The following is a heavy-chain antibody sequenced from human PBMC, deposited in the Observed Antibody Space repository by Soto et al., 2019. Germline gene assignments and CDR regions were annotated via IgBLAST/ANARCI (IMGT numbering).Heavy chain of an antibody. CDR3: ARDRYGVPRGDYFDS. CDR2: IYYSGSN. Sequence: QVQLQESGPGLVKPSQTLSLTCTVSGGSISSGAHYWSWIRQLPGKGLEWIGNIYYSGSNYYNPSLQSRVTISVDTSNNQFSLNLSSVTAADTAIYYCARDRYGVPRGDYFDSWGQGILVTVSS. CDR1: GGSISSGAHY. J-gene: IGHJ4*02. V-gene: IGHV4-31*03. D-gene: IGHD4-17*01.